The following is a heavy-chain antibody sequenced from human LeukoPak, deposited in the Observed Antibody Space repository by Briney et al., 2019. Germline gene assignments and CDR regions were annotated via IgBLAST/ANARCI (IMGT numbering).Heavy chain of an antibody. Sequence: PGGSLRLSCVPSTFTFSNSVMHWVRQAPGKGLEWVSGISIDGNGKYYADSVRGRITISRDNSKNTLYLEMNSLSAEDTAVYYCAKEVRTSGRAGIFVYWGQGTLVTVSS. CDR1: TFTFSNSV. CDR3: AKEVRTSGRAGIFVY. J-gene: IGHJ4*02. D-gene: IGHD2-2*01. CDR2: ISIDGNGK. V-gene: IGHV3-30*04.